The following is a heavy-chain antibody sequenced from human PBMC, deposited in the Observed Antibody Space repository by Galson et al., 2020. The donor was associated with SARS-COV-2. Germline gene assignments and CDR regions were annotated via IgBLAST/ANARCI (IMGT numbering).Heavy chain of an antibody. CDR2: ISSSSSYI. Sequence: GGSLRLPCAASGFTSSSYSMNWVRQAPGKGLEWVSSISSSSSYIYYADSVKGRFTISRDNAKNSLYLQMNSLRAEDTAVYYCARGGNGVVLMVYASYYYYGMDVWGQGTTVTVSS. J-gene: IGHJ6*02. CDR3: ARGGNGVVLMVYASYYYYGMDV. D-gene: IGHD2-8*01. V-gene: IGHV3-21*01. CDR1: GFTSSSYS.